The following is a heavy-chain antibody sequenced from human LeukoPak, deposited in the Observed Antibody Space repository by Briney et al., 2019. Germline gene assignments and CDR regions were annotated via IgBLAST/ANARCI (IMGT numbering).Heavy chain of an antibody. CDR3: ARTMVRGDAFDI. Sequence: KPSETLSLTCPVSGGSISSYYWSWIRQPPGKGLEWIGYIYYSGSTNYNPSLKSRVTISVDTSKNQFSLKLSSVTAAGTAVYYCARTMVRGDAFDIWGQGTMVTVSS. V-gene: IGHV4-59*01. J-gene: IGHJ3*02. D-gene: IGHD3-10*01. CDR2: IYYSGST. CDR1: GGSISSYY.